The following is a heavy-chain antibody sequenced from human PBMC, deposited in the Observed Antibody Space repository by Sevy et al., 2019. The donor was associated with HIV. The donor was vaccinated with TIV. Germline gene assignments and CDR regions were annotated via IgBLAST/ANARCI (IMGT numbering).Heavy chain of an antibody. V-gene: IGHV1-18*01. Sequence: ASVKVSCKASGYTFTSYGISWVRQAPGQGLEWMGWISAYNGNTNYAQKLQGRVTMTTDTSTSTAYMELRSLRSDDTAVYYCARDRPRYCSGGSCYQNDGDDQSPFDYWGQGTLVTVSS. D-gene: IGHD2-15*01. CDR3: ARDRPRYCSGGSCYQNDGDDQSPFDY. CDR2: ISAYNGNT. J-gene: IGHJ4*02. CDR1: GYTFTSYG.